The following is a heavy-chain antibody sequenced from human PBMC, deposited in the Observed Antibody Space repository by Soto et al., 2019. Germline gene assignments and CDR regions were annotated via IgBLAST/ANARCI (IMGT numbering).Heavy chain of an antibody. CDR3: ATDGYLTYNSSGYNFRRVLGY. CDR1: VWTFSSYA. V-gene: IGHV1-69*01. D-gene: IGHD3-22*01. Sequence: SVKGACKGAVWTFSSYASSCVRQAPGQGLEWMGGIIPIFGTANYAQKFQGRVTITADESTSTAYMELSSLRSEDTAVYYCATDGYLTYNSSGYNFRRVLGYWGQGTLVTVSS. CDR2: IIPIFGTA. J-gene: IGHJ4*02.